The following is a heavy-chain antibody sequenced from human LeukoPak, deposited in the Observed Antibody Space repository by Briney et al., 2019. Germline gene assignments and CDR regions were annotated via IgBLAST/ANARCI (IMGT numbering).Heavy chain of an antibody. V-gene: IGHV4-59*08. Sequence: SETLSLTCTVSGGSISSYYWSWIRQPPGKGLEWIGYIYYSGSTNYNPSLKSRVTISVDTSNNKFSLKLTSLTAADTAVYYCVRHLSAGRPAFDIWGQGTMVTVSS. CDR2: IYYSGST. CDR3: VRHLSAGRPAFDI. D-gene: IGHD2-15*01. J-gene: IGHJ3*02. CDR1: GGSISSYY.